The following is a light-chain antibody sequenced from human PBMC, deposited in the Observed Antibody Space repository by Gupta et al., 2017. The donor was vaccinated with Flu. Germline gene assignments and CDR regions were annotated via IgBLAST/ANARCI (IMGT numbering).Light chain of an antibody. CDR1: SDRGTYRY. CDR3: SSCSNANTLVV. J-gene: IGLJ2*01. CDR2: RFT. V-gene: IGLV2-14*03. Sequence: SDRGTYRYVSWYQQHLGKAPKLMFFRFTTRPSGVSNRFSGSKSCSTASLPISGLQAEDDAAYYCSSCSNANTLVVFVGWTRLTVL.